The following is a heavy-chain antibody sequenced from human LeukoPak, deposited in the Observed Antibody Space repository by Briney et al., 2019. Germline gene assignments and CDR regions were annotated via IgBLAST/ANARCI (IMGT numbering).Heavy chain of an antibody. D-gene: IGHD4-11*01. J-gene: IGHJ6*03. CDR3: ARVVTLYRYYYMDV. CDR2: ISSSGSAI. V-gene: IGHV3-11*04. Sequence: GGSLRLSCAASGFTFSDYYMSWIRQAPGKGLEWVSYISSSGSAIYYADSVKGRFTISRDNAKNSLYLQMNSLRAEDTAVYYCARVVTLYRYYYMDVWGKGTTVTVSS. CDR1: GFTFSDYY.